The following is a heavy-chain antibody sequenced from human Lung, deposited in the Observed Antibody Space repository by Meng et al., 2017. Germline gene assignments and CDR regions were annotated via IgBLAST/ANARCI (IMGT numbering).Heavy chain of an antibody. CDR1: GGSFSDYY. CDR2: INHSGST. J-gene: IGHJ4*02. D-gene: IGHD4-11*01. CDR3: ARSPTTMAHDFDY. V-gene: IGHV4-34*01. Sequence: QVQPQQWGGGLLKPSETLSLTCVVSGGSFSDYYWSWIRQPPGKGLEWIGEINHSGSTNYNPSLESRATISVDTSQNNLSLKLSSVTAADSAVYYCARSPTTMAHDFDYWGQGTLVTVSS.